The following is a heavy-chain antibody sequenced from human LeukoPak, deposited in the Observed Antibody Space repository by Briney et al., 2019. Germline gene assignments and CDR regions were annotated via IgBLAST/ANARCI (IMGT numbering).Heavy chain of an antibody. CDR1: GYSFSSGYY. V-gene: IGHV4-38-2*01. Sequence: SETLSLTCAVSGYSFSSGYYWGWIRQPPGRGLERIGSMYHGGSTFYNPSLRSRVTVLVDTSKNQVSLKLSSVTAADTAVYYCARQQYQLLPFLDHYYMDVWGKGTTVTVSS. CDR3: ARQQYQLLPFLDHYYMDV. J-gene: IGHJ6*03. CDR2: MYHGGST. D-gene: IGHD2-2*01.